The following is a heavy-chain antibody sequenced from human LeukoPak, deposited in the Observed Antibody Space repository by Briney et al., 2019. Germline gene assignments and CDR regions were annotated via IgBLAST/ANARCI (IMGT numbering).Heavy chain of an antibody. V-gene: IGHV3-7*01. CDR2: IKQDGSEK. D-gene: IGHD3-10*01. J-gene: IGHJ5*02. CDR1: GFTFSSYW. Sequence: GGSLRLSCAASGFTFSSYWMSWVRQAPGKGLEWVANIKQDGSEKYYVDSVKGRFTISRDNAKNSLYLQMNSLRAEDTAVYYCARVRITMVRGGPFDPWGQGTLVTVSS. CDR3: ARVRITMVRGGPFDP.